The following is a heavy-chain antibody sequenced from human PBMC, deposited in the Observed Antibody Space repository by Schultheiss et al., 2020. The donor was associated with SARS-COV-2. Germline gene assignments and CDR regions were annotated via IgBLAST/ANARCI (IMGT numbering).Heavy chain of an antibody. CDR1: GFTFSSYG. Sequence: GESLKISCAASGFTFSSYGMHWVRQAPGKGLEWVAVIWYDGSNKYYADSVKGRFTISRDNSKNTLYLQMNSLRAEDTAVYYCASQYSSSRPFDYWGQGTLVTVSS. V-gene: IGHV3-33*01. D-gene: IGHD6-6*01. CDR3: ASQYSSSRPFDY. CDR2: IWYDGSNK. J-gene: IGHJ4*02.